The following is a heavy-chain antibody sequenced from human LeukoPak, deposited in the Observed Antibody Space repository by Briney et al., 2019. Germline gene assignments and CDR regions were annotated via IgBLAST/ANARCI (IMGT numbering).Heavy chain of an antibody. J-gene: IGHJ6*03. CDR3: ARVDPCGGDCYSDYYYYMDV. D-gene: IGHD2-21*01. CDR2: IYYSGNT. Sequence: SETLSLTCTVSGGTINSYYWSWIRQPPGKGLEWIGYIYYSGNTNYNPSLKSRVTISVDVSKNQFSLKLSSVTSADTAVYYCARVDPCGGDCYSDYYYYMDVWGKGTTVTVSS. V-gene: IGHV4-59*01. CDR1: GGTINSYY.